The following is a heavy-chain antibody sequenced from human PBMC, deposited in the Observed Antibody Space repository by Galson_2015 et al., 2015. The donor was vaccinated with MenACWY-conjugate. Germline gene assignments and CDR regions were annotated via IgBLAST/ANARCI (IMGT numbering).Heavy chain of an antibody. J-gene: IGHJ6*03. CDR3: AKGMKSSYSYYYMDV. V-gene: IGHV3-23*01. Sequence: SLRLSCAASGFTFSSFAMSWVRQAPGKGLEWVSGISADGSSTYYVDSVKGRFTISRDNSMNTLYLQMNSLRAEDSAIYYCAKGMKSSYSYYYMDVSGTGTPVSVSS. CDR1: GFTFSSFA. CDR2: ISADGSST. D-gene: IGHD2-21*01.